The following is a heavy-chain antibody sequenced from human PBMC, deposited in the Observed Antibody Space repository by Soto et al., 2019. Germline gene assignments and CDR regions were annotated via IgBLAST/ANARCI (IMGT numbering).Heavy chain of an antibody. CDR1: GDSVSSNSAA. V-gene: IGHV6-1*01. Sequence: SPTLSLTCAISGDSVSSNSAAWNWIRQSPSRGLEWLGRTYYRSKWYNDYAVSVKSRITINPDTSKNQFSLQLNSVTPEDTAVYYCARVEYSSSSSAYYYGMDVWGQGTTVTVSS. CDR2: TYYRSKWYN. J-gene: IGHJ6*02. D-gene: IGHD6-6*01. CDR3: ARVEYSSSSSAYYYGMDV.